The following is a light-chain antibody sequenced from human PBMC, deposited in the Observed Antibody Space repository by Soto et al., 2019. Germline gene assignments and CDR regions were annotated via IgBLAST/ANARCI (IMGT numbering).Light chain of an antibody. J-gene: IGKJ1*01. V-gene: IGKV1-5*03. CDR1: QTISSW. CDR2: KES. CDR3: QNYNSYSEA. Sequence: DIQMTQSPSTLSASVGDSVTITCRASQTISSWLAWYQQKPGKAPKILIYKESTLKSGVPSRFSGSGSGTELTLTISRLQPDDFATYYCQNYNSYSEAFGQGTKVDIK.